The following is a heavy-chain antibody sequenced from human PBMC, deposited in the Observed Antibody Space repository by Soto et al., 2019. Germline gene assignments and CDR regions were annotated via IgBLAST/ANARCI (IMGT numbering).Heavy chain of an antibody. CDR2: IHRTGST. CDR3: ARESAGSGKNNWFDP. CDR1: RCSISSYY. D-gene: IGHD3-10*01. J-gene: IGHJ5*02. Sequence: XETLSLTCSVSRCSISSYYWSWVRKPPGKGLEWIGFIHRTGSTKYNPSLESRVTISVDTSQNQLSLRLSSVTAADTAVYYCARESAGSGKNNWFDPWGQGILVTVSS. V-gene: IGHV4-59*01.